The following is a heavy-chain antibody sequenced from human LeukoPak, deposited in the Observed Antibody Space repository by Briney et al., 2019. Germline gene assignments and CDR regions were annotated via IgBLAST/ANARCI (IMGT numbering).Heavy chain of an antibody. CDR1: GDSINTNIYY. J-gene: IGHJ6*03. D-gene: IGHD5-24*01. CDR3: ARHECRWPTSSDPVYYMDV. V-gene: IGHV4-39*01. Sequence: KPSETLSLTCAVAGDSINTNIYYWGWIRQPPGKGLEWIGTIYYSGSAYYNPSLKSRVTISIDTSKNQFSLRLTSVTAADTAVYYCARHECRWPTSSDPVYYMDVWGKGTTVTVS. CDR2: IYYSGSA.